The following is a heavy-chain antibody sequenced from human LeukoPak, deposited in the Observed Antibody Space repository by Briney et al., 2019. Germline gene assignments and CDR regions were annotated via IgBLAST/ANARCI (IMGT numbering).Heavy chain of an antibody. CDR2: ISSSSSTI. V-gene: IGHV3-48*02. D-gene: IGHD2-15*01. CDR1: GFTFSSYS. J-gene: IGHJ4*02. Sequence: GGSLRLSCAASGFTFSSYSVNWVRQAPGKGLEWVSYISSSSSTIYYADSVKGRFTISRDNAKNSLYLQMNSLRDEDTAVYYCAREDPLYCSGGSCYFDELDYWGQGTLVTVSS. CDR3: AREDPLYCSGGSCYFDELDY.